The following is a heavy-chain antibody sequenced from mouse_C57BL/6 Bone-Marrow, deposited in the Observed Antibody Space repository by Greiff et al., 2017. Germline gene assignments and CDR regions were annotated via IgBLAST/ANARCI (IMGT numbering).Heavy chain of an antibody. Sequence: EVQLQQSGPVLVKPGASVKMSCKASGYTFTDYYMNWVKQSHGKSLEWIGVINPYNGGTSYNQKFKGKATLTVDKSSSTAYMELNSLTSEDTAVYYCARPPYCYGSTYYFDYWGQGTTLTVSS. J-gene: IGHJ2*01. CDR3: ARPPYCYGSTYYFDY. D-gene: IGHD1-1*01. CDR1: GYTFTDYY. CDR2: INPYNGGT. V-gene: IGHV1-19*01.